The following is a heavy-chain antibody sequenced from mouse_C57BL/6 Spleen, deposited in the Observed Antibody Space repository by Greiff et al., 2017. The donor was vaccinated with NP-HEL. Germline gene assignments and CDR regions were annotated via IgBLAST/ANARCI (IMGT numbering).Heavy chain of an antibody. V-gene: IGHV1-69*01. CDR1: GYTFTSYW. D-gene: IGHD1-1*01. CDR2: IDPSDSYT. CDR3: AKGLYYYGSTYAMDY. J-gene: IGHJ4*01. Sequence: QVQLQQPGAELVMPGASVKLSCKASGYTFTSYWMHWVKQRPGQGLEWIGEIDPSDSYTNYNQKFKGKSTLTVDKSSSTAYMQLSSLTSEDSAVYYCAKGLYYYGSTYAMDYWGQGTSVTVSS.